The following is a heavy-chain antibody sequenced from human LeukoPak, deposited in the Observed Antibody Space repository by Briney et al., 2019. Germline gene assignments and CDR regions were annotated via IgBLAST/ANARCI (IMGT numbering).Heavy chain of an antibody. V-gene: IGHV3-23*01. J-gene: IGHJ4*02. Sequence: QAGGSLRLSCTASGLTLSTSAMSWVRQAPGKGLQWVSGISGIGVKTYYEDSVRGRFTISRDSSNNTLFLEMRSLRADDTAVYYCVAAGPGPMTRSRGGDFWGPGTLVTVSS. CDR2: ISGIGVKT. D-gene: IGHD2-15*01. CDR1: GLTLSTSA. CDR3: VAAGPGPMTRSRGGDF.